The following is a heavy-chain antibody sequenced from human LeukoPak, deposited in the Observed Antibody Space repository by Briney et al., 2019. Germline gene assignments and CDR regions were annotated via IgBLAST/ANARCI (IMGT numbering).Heavy chain of an antibody. D-gene: IGHD4-17*01. V-gene: IGHV1-18*01. J-gene: IGHJ4*02. CDR1: GYTFTSYP. CDR3: ARGYDYGDYVGDFDY. CDR2: ISVYNSNT. Sequence: ASVKVSCKASGYTFTSYPISWVRQAPGQGLEWMGWISVYNSNTKYAQKLQGRVTMTTDRSTSTVYMELRSLRSDDTAVYYCARGYDYGDYVGDFDYWGQGTLVTVSS.